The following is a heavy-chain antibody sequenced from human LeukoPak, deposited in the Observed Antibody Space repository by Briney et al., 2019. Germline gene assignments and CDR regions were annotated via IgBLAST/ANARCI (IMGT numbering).Heavy chain of an antibody. D-gene: IGHD3-22*01. V-gene: IGHV3-11*05. CDR3: ARDRAPSGFYLGDFYY. Sequence: GGSLRLSCAASGFTFSDYYMSWIRHAPGKGLEWVSYISISSSYTKYADSVKGRFTISRDNPKKSLYLQMNSLRADDSAVYYCARDRAPSGFYLGDFYYWGQGALVTVSS. CDR2: ISISSSYT. CDR1: GFTFSDYY. J-gene: IGHJ4*02.